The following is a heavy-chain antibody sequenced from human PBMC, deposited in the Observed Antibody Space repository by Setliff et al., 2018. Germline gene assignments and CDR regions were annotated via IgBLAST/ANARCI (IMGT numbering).Heavy chain of an antibody. CDR2: INHSGST. Sequence: SETLSLTCAVYGGSFSTYYWIWIRQPPGKGLEWIGEINHSGSTNYNPSLKSRVTISVYTSKNQFSLKLSSVTAADTAVYYCARGPTIVDWFFDLWGRGTLVTVSS. J-gene: IGHJ2*01. V-gene: IGHV4-34*01. D-gene: IGHD3-22*01. CDR3: ARGPTIVDWFFDL. CDR1: GGSFSTYY.